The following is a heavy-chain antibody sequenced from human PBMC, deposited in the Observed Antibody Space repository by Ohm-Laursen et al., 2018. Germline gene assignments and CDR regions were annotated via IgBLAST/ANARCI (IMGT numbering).Heavy chain of an antibody. CDR2: IYNSGST. J-gene: IGHJ2*01. CDR1: GGSISSYY. CDR3: AGQRYFDL. V-gene: IGHV4-59*08. Sequence: PGTLSLTWTVSGGSISSYYWSWIRQPPGKGLEWIGYIYNSGSTNYNPSLKSRVTISLDMSKNQFSLNLSSVTAADTAVYYCAGQRYFDLWGRGTLVTVSS.